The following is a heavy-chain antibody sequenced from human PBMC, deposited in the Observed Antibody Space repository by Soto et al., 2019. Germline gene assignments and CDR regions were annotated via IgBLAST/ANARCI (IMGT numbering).Heavy chain of an antibody. D-gene: IGHD3-3*01. CDR1: GGSISSSSYY. V-gene: IGHV4-39*01. Sequence: SETLSLTCTVSGGSISSSSYYWGWIRQPPGKGLEWIGSIYYSGSTYYNPSLKSRVTISVDTSKNQFSLKLSSVTAADTAVYYCARRNYDFWSGNFDYWGQGTLVTV. CDR3: ARRNYDFWSGNFDY. J-gene: IGHJ4*02. CDR2: IYYSGST.